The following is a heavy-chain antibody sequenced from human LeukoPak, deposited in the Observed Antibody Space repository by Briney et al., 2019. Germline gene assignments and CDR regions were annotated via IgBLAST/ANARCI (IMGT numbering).Heavy chain of an antibody. CDR2: MNPNSGNT. D-gene: IGHD3-10*01. J-gene: IGHJ4*02. CDR3: ARSPITMVRGVILYFDY. Sequence: GASVKVSCKASGYTFTSYDINWVRQATGQGLEWMGWMNPNSGNTGYAQKFQGRVTMTRNTSISTAYMELSSLRSEDTAVYYCARSPITMVRGVILYFDYWGQGTLVTVSS. CDR1: GYTFTSYD. V-gene: IGHV1-8*01.